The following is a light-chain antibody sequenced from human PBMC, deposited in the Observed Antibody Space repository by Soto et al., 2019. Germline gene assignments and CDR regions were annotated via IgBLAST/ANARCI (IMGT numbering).Light chain of an antibody. CDR2: LNSDGSH. Sequence: QAVVTQSPSASASLGASVKLTCTLSSGHSSYAIAWHQQQPEKGPRYLMKLNSDGSHSTGDGIPDRFSVSSSGAERYLSISSLQSEDEADDYCQTWGTGIPWVFGGGTKVTVL. CDR3: QTWGTGIPWV. CDR1: SGHSSYA. V-gene: IGLV4-69*01. J-gene: IGLJ3*02.